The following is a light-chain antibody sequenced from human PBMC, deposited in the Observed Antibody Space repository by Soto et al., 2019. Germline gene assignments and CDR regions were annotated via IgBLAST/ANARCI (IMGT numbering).Light chain of an antibody. CDR1: QGIIDY. J-gene: IGKJ1*01. CDR3: QKYDTAPQP. Sequence: DIQMTQSPSSLSASVGDTVTITCRASQGIIDYLAWYQQRPGKVPKLLIYAASTLQTGVPSRFSGSGAGTDFSLTISSLQPEDVATYYCQKYDTAPQPFGQGTRVEI. CDR2: AAS. V-gene: IGKV1-27*01.